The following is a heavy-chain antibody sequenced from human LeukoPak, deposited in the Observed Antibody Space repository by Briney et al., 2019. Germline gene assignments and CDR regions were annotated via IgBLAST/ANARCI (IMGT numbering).Heavy chain of an antibody. J-gene: IGHJ4*02. CDR3: TTDLLWFGEFVDY. Sequence: PSETLSLTCTVSGGSISSYYWSWIRQPPGKGLEWVGRIKSKTDGGTTDYAAPVKGRFTISRDDSKNTLYLQMNSLKTEDTAVYCCTTDLLWFGEFVDYWGQGTLVTVSS. V-gene: IGHV3-15*01. CDR2: IKSKTDGGTT. CDR1: GGSISSYY. D-gene: IGHD3-10*01.